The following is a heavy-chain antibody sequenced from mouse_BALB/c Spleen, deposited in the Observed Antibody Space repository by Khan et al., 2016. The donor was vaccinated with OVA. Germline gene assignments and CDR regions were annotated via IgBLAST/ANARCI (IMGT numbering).Heavy chain of an antibody. CDR1: GYTFTNYW. Sequence: QVQLKQSGAELVRPGTSVKMSCKTAGYTFTNYWIGWVKQRPGHGLEWIGDIYPGSGNTHYHENFKAKASLTADPSSSTAYMHLSSLASEDSAIYYCARPYYYGSSYDTMDAWGQGTSVTVSS. J-gene: IGHJ4*01. V-gene: IGHV1-63*02. CDR3: ARPYYYGSSYDTMDA. D-gene: IGHD1-1*01. CDR2: IYPGSGNT.